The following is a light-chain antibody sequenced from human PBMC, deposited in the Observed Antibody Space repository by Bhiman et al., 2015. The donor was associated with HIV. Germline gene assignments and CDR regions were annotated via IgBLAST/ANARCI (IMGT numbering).Light chain of an antibody. V-gene: IGLV3-1*01. CDR1: KLGDKY. J-gene: IGLJ3*02. CDR2: EDT. Sequence: SYEVTQPPSVSVSPGQTASITCSGDKLGDKYTCWYQQKPGQSPVLVIYEDTKRPSGVPDRFSGSKSANKASLTVSGLQAEDEADYYCSSYTGNTDLAVFGGGTKLTVL. CDR3: SSYTGNTDLAV.